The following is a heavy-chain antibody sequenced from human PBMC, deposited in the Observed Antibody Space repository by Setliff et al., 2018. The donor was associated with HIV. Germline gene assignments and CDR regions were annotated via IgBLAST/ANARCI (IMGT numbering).Heavy chain of an antibody. CDR3: ARRGFWSDGRAFDI. Sequence: SETLSLTCAVYGGSFSGYYWSWIRQPPGKGLEWIGSIYYSGSTYYNPSLKSRVTISVDTSKNQFSLKLSSVTAADTAVYYCARRGFWSDGRAFDIWGQGTMVTV. D-gene: IGHD3-3*01. J-gene: IGHJ3*02. CDR1: GGSFSGYY. CDR2: IYYSGST. V-gene: IGHV4-34*01.